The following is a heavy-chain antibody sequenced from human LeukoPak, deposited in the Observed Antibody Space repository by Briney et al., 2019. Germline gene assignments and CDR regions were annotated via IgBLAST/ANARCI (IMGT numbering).Heavy chain of an antibody. J-gene: IGHJ4*02. V-gene: IGHV3-30*02. CDR2: IRYDGSNK. Sequence: PGGSLRLSCAASGFTFSSYGMHWVRQAPGKGLEWVAFIRYDGSNKYYADSVKGRFTISRDNSKNTLYLQMNSLRAEDTAVYYCAKALNWNDVEFDYWGQGTLVTVSS. CDR3: AKALNWNDVEFDY. CDR1: GFTFSSYG. D-gene: IGHD1-20*01.